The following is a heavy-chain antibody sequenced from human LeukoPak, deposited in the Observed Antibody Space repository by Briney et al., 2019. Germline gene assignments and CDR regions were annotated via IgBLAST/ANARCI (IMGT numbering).Heavy chain of an antibody. CDR1: GCTFSSYA. CDR3: ARALTLRYFDWSDAFDI. D-gene: IGHD3-9*01. Sequence: ASVKVSCKASGCTFSSYAISWLRQAPGQGLEWMGWTIPILGIANYAQKFQGRVTITADKSTSTAYMELSSLRSEDTAVYYCARALTLRYFDWSDAFDIWGQGTMVTVSS. J-gene: IGHJ3*02. V-gene: IGHV1-69*10. CDR2: TIPILGIA.